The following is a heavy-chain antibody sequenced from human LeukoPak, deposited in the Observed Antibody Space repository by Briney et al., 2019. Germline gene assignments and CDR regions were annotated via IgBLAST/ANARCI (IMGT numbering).Heavy chain of an antibody. CDR3: ARDSGSGNNDY. CDR1: GYTFISYG. J-gene: IGHJ4*02. D-gene: IGHD1-26*01. CDR2: ISAGNGNT. V-gene: IGHV1-18*01. Sequence: ASVKVSCKASGYTFISYGISWVRQAPGQGLEWTGWISAGNGNTKYSQNFQGRVTFISNTSATTAFMELSSLRSEDAAVYYCARDSGSGNNDYWGQGTLVTVSS.